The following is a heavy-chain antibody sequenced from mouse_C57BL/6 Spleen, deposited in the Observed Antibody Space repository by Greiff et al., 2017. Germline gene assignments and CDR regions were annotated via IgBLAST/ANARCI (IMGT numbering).Heavy chain of an antibody. CDR3: ARFYGGYLLFDY. J-gene: IGHJ2*01. D-gene: IGHD2-3*01. CDR1: GYTFTSYG. CDR2: IYPRSGNT. V-gene: IGHV1-81*01. Sequence: VQLVESGAELARPGASVKLSCKASGYTFTSYGISWVKQRTGQGLEWIGEIYPRSGNTYYNEKFKGKATLTADKSSSTAYMELRSLTSEDSADYCCARFYGGYLLFDYWGQGTTLTVAS.